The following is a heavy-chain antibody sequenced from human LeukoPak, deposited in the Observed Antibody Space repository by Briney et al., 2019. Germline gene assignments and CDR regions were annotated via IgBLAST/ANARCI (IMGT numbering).Heavy chain of an antibody. Sequence: ASVKVSCKASGYTFTDYYMHWVRQAPGQGLEWMGRINPNSGGTTYAQDFQGRVTMTKDTSISTAYMELSRLRSDDTAVYYCATLSDSSSDYWGQGTLVTVSS. CDR3: ATLSDSSSDY. J-gene: IGHJ4*02. D-gene: IGHD6-13*01. CDR1: GYTFTDYY. CDR2: INPNSGGT. V-gene: IGHV1-2*06.